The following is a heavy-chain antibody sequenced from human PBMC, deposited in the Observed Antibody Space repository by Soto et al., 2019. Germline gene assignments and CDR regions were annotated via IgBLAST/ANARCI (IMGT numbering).Heavy chain of an antibody. Sequence: EVQLVESGGGVVRPGGSLRLSCAASGFALDDYGMSWVRHAPGKGLECVSGINWNGGSTGYADSVKGRFTISRDNAKNSLYLQMNSLSAEDTALYYCARGHGLVYATLSPYDYWGQGTLVTVSS. V-gene: IGHV3-20*04. CDR2: INWNGGST. J-gene: IGHJ4*02. D-gene: IGHD2-8*01. CDR3: ARGHGLVYATLSPYDY. CDR1: GFALDDYG.